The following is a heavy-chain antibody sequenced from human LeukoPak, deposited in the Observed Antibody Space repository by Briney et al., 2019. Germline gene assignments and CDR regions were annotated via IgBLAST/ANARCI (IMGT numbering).Heavy chain of an antibody. CDR1: GFTFSSYG. D-gene: IGHD6-19*01. J-gene: IGHJ6*03. Sequence: GGSLRLSCAASGFTFSSYGMSWVRQAPGKGLEWVSAIETGGASTYYADSVKGRFTISRDNSKNTLYLQMNSLRAEDTAVYYCGRYGLGYYYMDVWGRGTTVTVSS. CDR3: GRYGLGYYYMDV. CDR2: IETGGAST. V-gene: IGHV3-23*05.